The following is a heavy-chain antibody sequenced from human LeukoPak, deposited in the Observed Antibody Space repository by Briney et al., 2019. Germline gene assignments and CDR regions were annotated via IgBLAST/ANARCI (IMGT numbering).Heavy chain of an antibody. CDR3: ARWDYDSSGYALYYFDY. J-gene: IGHJ4*02. CDR2: INTYTGNP. Sequence: ASVKVSCKASGYTFTGYYMHWVRQAPGQGLEWMGWINTYTGNPTYARGFTGRFVFSLDTSVSTAYLQISSLKAEDTAVYYCARWDYDSSGYALYYFDYWGQGTLVTVSS. V-gene: IGHV7-4-1*02. CDR1: GYTFTGYY. D-gene: IGHD3-22*01.